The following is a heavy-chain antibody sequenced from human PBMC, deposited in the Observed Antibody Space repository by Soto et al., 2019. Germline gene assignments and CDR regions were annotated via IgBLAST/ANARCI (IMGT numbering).Heavy chain of an antibody. CDR2: ISSSSSYI. Sequence: EVQLVESGGGLVKPGGSLRLSCAASGFTFSSYSMNWVRQAPGKGLEWVSSISSSSSYIYYADSVKGRFTISRDNAKNSLYLQINSLRAEDTAVYYCARRTSYDSSGYYCYWGQGTLVTVSS. J-gene: IGHJ4*02. D-gene: IGHD3-22*01. CDR1: GFTFSSYS. V-gene: IGHV3-21*01. CDR3: ARRTSYDSSGYYCY.